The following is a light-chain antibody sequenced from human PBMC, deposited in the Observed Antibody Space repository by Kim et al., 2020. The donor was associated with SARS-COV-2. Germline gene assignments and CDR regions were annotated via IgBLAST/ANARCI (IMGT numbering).Light chain of an antibody. CDR3: QAWDSSTGGV. Sequence: VSTGQTASITCSGDKLGDKYACWYQQKPGQSPVLVIYQDSTRPSGIPERFSGSNSGNTATLTISGTQAMDEADYYCQAWDSSTGGVFGTGTKVTVL. J-gene: IGLJ1*01. V-gene: IGLV3-1*01. CDR1: KLGDKY. CDR2: QDS.